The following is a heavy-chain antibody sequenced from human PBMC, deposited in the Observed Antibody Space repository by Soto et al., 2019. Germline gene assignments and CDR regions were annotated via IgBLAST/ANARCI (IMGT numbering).Heavy chain of an antibody. V-gene: IGHV4-59*06. J-gene: IGHJ3*02. D-gene: IGHD3-3*02. Sequence: SETLSLTCTVSGVSISSYYWSWIRQHPGKGLEWIGYIYYSGSTYYNPSLKSRVTISVDTSKNQFSLKLSSVTAADTAVYYCERSVRIFGPDAFDIWGQGTMVTVSS. CDR1: GVSISSYY. CDR2: IYYSGST. CDR3: ERSVRIFGPDAFDI.